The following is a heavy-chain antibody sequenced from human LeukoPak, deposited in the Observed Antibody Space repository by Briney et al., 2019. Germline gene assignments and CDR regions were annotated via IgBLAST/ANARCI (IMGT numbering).Heavy chain of an antibody. CDR1: GVMFPSYW. J-gene: IGHJ5*02. Sequence: GGSLRLSCAASGVMFPSYWMTWVRQAPGKGLEWVANIKQDGSEKYYVDSVKGRFTISRDNAKNSVYLQMNSLRAEDTAVYYCARQIVVVTAATNWFDPWGQGTLVTVSS. CDR3: ARQIVVVTAATNWFDP. V-gene: IGHV3-7*02. D-gene: IGHD2-21*02. CDR2: IKQDGSEK.